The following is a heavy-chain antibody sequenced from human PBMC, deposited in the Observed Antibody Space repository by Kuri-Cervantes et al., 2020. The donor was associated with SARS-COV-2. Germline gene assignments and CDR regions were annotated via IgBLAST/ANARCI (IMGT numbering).Heavy chain of an antibody. J-gene: IGHJ4*02. V-gene: IGHV3-21*04. D-gene: IGHD3-10*01. CDR3: AKGSVRVDY. Sequence: GESLKISCAASGFTFSSYSMNWVRQAPGKVLEWVSSISSSSSYIYYADSVKGRFTISRDNAKNSLYLQMNSLRAEDTAVYYCAKGSVRVDYWGQGTLVTVSS. CDR2: ISSSSSYI. CDR1: GFTFSSYS.